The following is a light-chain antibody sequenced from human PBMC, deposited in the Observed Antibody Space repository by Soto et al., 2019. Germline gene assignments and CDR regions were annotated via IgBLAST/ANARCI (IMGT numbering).Light chain of an antibody. Sequence: EIVLTQSPGTLSLSPGERATLSCRASQSVSSSYLAWYQQKPGQAPRLLIYGASSRATGIPDRFSGSGSGTDFTLTISRLAPEDFAVYYCQQYASSLFTFGPGTKADIK. J-gene: IGKJ3*01. V-gene: IGKV3-20*01. CDR3: QQYASSLFT. CDR1: QSVSSSY. CDR2: GAS.